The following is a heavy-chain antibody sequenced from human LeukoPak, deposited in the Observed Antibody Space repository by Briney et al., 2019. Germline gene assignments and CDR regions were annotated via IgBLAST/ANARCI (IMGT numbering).Heavy chain of an antibody. V-gene: IGHV1-46*01. CDR3: ARDKVVVVPAAIYYYGMDV. D-gene: IGHD2-2*02. CDR2: INPSGGST. CDR1: GYTFTGYY. J-gene: IGHJ6*02. Sequence: GASVTVSCTASGYTFTGYYMHWVRQAPGQGLEWMGIINPSGGSTSYAQKFQGRVTMTRDTSTSTVYMELSSLRSEDTAVYYCARDKVVVVPAAIYYYGMDVWGQGTTVTVSS.